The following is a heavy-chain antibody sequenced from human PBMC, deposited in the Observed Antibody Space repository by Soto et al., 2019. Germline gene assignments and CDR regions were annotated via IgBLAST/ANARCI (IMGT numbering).Heavy chain of an antibody. D-gene: IGHD3-10*02. CDR1: GFIFSNNG. CDR2: MSYDGSDT. Sequence: LILSCVGSGFIFSNNGIHWVRQTPGKWLEWVAFMSYDGSDTFYADSVKGRFTISRDNSKNTLFLHMSNLRAEDTAMYYCTIVRVADSALDHWGQGTLVTVS. CDR3: TIVRVADSALDH. V-gene: IGHV3-30*03. J-gene: IGHJ4*02.